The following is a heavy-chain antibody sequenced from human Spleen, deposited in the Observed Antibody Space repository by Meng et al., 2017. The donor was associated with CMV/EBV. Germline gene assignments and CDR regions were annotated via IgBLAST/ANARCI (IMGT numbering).Heavy chain of an antibody. CDR3: AREVPEQWLSTEYYFDF. V-gene: IGHV3-53*01. D-gene: IGHD6-19*01. Sequence: GESLKISCAASGFTVSSNYMSWVRQAPGKGLEWVSVIYSGGSTYYADSVKGLFTISRDNSKTTLYLHMDRLRVEDTAVYYCAREVPEQWLSTEYYFDFWGQGTRVTVSS. CDR2: IYSGGST. CDR1: GFTVSSNY. J-gene: IGHJ4*02.